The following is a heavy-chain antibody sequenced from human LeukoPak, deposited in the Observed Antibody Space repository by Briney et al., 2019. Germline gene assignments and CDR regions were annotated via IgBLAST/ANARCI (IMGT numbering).Heavy chain of an antibody. CDR1: GFPFSRYS. Sequence: TGGSLRLSCAASGFPFSRYSMNWVRQAPGEGPEWVSSISSSSSNKDYVDSVKGRFTVSRDNAKNSLYLQMDSLRVEDTAVYYCARDPPSRGTRYFDYWGQGILVTVS. V-gene: IGHV3-21*01. J-gene: IGHJ4*02. CDR3: ARDPPSRGTRYFDY. CDR2: ISSSSSNK. D-gene: IGHD3-16*01.